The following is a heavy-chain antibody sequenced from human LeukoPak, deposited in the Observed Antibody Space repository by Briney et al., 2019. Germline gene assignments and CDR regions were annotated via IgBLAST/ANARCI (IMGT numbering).Heavy chain of an antibody. Sequence: SETLSLTCAVYGGSFSGYYWSWIRQPPGKGLEWIGEINHSGSTNYNPSLKSRVTISVDTSKNQFSLKLSSVTAADTAVYYCAGYSGSYSGYYYYYYYMDVWGKGTTVTVSS. J-gene: IGHJ6*03. D-gene: IGHD1-26*01. CDR3: AGYSGSYSGYYYYYYYMDV. V-gene: IGHV4-34*01. CDR1: GGSFSGYY. CDR2: INHSGST.